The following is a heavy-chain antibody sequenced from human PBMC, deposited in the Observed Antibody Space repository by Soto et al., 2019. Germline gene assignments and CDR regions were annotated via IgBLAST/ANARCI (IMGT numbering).Heavy chain of an antibody. V-gene: IGHV3-74*01. CDR1: GFTFSSYW. CDR3: ARRPYYYYGMDV. CDR2: INSDGSST. J-gene: IGHJ6*02. Sequence: QPGGSLRLSCAASGFTFSSYWMHWVRQAQGKGLVWVSRINSDGSSTSYADAVKGRFTITRDNAKNTLYLQMNSLRAEDTAVYYCARRPYYYYGMDVWGQGTTVTVSS.